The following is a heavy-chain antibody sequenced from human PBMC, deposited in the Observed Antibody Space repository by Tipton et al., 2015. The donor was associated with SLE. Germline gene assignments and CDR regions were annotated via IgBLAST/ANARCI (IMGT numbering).Heavy chain of an antibody. J-gene: IGHJ4*02. V-gene: IGHV3-21*03. CDR3: ARAGLAGTQVFHFDY. D-gene: IGHD1-20*01. CDR1: GFSFGSHS. Sequence: GSLRLSCGGSGFSFGSHSMNWVRQAPGKGLEWVSSISSSSSYMYYADSVKGRFTVSRDNAKRSLFLQMNSLRVEDTAVYYCARAGLAGTQVFHFDYWGQGALVSVSS. CDR2: ISSSSSYM.